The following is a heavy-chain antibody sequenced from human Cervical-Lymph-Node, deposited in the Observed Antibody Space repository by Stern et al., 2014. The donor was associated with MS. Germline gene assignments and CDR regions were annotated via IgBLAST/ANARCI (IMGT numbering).Heavy chain of an antibody. V-gene: IGHV1-8*01. J-gene: IGHJ4*02. D-gene: IGHD1-7*01. CDR2: MNPNSGDT. CDR1: GYTFTTYD. Sequence: MKLEESGAAVKKPGASVKVSCQASGYTFTTYDINWVRTATGQGLAWMRWMNPNSGDTGYAQKFQGRVTMTRNTSISTAYMELTSLRSEDTAVYYCARGPRTWGRGTLVTVSS. CDR3: ARGPRT.